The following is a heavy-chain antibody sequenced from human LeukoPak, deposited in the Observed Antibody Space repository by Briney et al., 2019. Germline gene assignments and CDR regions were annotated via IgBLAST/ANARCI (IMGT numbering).Heavy chain of an antibody. CDR2: ISAYNANT. J-gene: IGHJ4*02. V-gene: IGHV1-18*01. CDR3: ARDLSLAAAGVDY. Sequence: GASVKVSCKASGYTFPTCGISWVRQAPGQGLEWMGWISAYNANTNYAQKLQGRVTMTTDTSTSTAYMELRSLRSDDTAVYYCARDLSLAAAGVDYWGQGTLVTVSS. CDR1: GYTFPTCG. D-gene: IGHD6-13*01.